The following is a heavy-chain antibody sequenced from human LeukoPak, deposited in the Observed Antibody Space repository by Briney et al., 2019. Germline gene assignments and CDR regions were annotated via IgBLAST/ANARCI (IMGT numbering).Heavy chain of an antibody. CDR2: IKQDGSVK. J-gene: IGHJ3*02. Sequence: PGGSLRLSCAASGFTFSTYWMTWVRQAPGKGLEWVANIKQDGSVKFYVDSVKGRFTISRDNAKNSLYLQMNSLRAEDTAVYYCARDSRIAVAFSLGSDAFDIWGQGTMVTVSS. V-gene: IGHV3-7*01. CDR1: GFTFSTYW. CDR3: ARDSRIAVAFSLGSDAFDI. D-gene: IGHD6-19*01.